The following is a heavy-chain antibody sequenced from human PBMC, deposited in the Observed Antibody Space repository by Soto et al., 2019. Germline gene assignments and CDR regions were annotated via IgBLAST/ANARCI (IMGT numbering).Heavy chain of an antibody. Sequence: VGSLRLSCAASGFTFSSYAMHWVRQAPGKGLEYVSAISSNGGSTYYANSVKGRFTISRDNSKNTLYLQMGSLRAEDMAVYYCARFLVASWVLDPWGQGTLVTVSS. CDR3: ARFLVASWVLDP. D-gene: IGHD1-26*01. V-gene: IGHV3-64*01. J-gene: IGHJ5*02. CDR2: ISSNGGST. CDR1: GFTFSSYA.